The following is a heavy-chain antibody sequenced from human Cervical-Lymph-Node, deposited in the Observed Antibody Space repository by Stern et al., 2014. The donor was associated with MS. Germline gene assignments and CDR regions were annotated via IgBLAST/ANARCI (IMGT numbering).Heavy chain of an antibody. CDR3: ARGRYSSSLYWCYFDY. CDR2: INWNGADS. V-gene: IGHV3-20*04. J-gene: IGHJ4*02. Sequence: EVQLLESGGGVVRPGGSVRLSCVASGFTFDDFAMTWVRQVPGKGLEWVAGINWNGADSGYADSVKGRLVISRDNAKNSLYLEVNSLRAEDSAFYYCARGRYSSSLYWCYFDYWGQGTLVTVSS. CDR1: GFTFDDFA. D-gene: IGHD6-13*01.